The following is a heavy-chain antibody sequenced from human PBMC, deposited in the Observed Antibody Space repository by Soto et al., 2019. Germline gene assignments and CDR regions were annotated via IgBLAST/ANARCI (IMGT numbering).Heavy chain of an antibody. D-gene: IGHD3-9*01. CDR2: INHSGST. Sequence: SETLSLTCAVYGGSFSGYYCSWIRQPPGKGLEWIGEINHSGSTNYNPSLKSRVTISVDTSKNQFSLKLSSVTAADTAVYYCARGRSGYFDWLLFPFGDVWGQGTTVTVSS. CDR3: ARGRSGYFDWLLFPFGDV. CDR1: GGSFSGYY. J-gene: IGHJ6*02. V-gene: IGHV4-34*01.